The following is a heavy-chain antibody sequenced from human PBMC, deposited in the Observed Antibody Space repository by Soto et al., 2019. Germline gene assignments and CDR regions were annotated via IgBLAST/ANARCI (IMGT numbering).Heavy chain of an antibody. V-gene: IGHV1-3*01. J-gene: IGHJ5*02. CDR3: AEYGGSEWLRDS. CDR1: GYTFTNA. CDR2: VTPGNGNT. Sequence: ASLNVSRKTSGYTFTNAMDCVRQAHGQSLEWMGWVTPGNGNTSYSQNFQGRVTFTRDTSASAVYTELRSLRSKHTSCCYCAEYGGSEWLRDSWCQGTPINASS. D-gene: IGHD3-9*01.